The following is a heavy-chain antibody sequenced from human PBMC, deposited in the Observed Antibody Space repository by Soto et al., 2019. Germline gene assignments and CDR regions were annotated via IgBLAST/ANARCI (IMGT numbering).Heavy chain of an antibody. J-gene: IGHJ3*02. Sequence: PGGSLRLSCAASGFTFSSYAMSWVRQAPGKGLEWVSYISSSSSTIYYADSVKGRFTISRDNAKNSLYLQMNSLRAEDTAVYYCARGGYCSGGSCYANDAFDIWGQGTMVTVSS. CDR3: ARGGYCSGGSCYANDAFDI. D-gene: IGHD2-15*01. CDR2: ISSSSSTI. CDR1: GFTFSSYA. V-gene: IGHV3-48*01.